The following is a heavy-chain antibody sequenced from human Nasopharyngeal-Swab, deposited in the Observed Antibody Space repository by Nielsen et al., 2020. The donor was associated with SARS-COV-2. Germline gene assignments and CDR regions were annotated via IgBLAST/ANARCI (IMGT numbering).Heavy chain of an antibody. Sequence: SETLSLTCTVSDGSISSYYWSWIRQPPGKGLEWIGYVYYSGTINYNPSLKRRLTISLDTSKNQFSLKLTSVTAADTAVYYCAAIAVGDTSWFDPWGQGTRVTVSS. V-gene: IGHV4-59*01. CDR2: VYYSGTI. D-gene: IGHD1-26*01. J-gene: IGHJ5*02. CDR3: AAIAVGDTSWFDP. CDR1: DGSISSYY.